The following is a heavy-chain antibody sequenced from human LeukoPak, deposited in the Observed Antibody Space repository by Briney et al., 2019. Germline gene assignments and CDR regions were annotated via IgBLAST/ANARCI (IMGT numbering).Heavy chain of an antibody. Sequence: GASVKVPCKASGYTFTSYDINWVRQATGQGLEWMGWMNPNSGNTGYAQKFQGRVTMTRNTSISTAYMELSSLRSEDTAVYYCARGPLGARFSDYWGQGTLVTVSS. D-gene: IGHD1-26*01. V-gene: IGHV1-8*01. CDR3: ARGPLGARFSDY. J-gene: IGHJ4*02. CDR1: GYTFTSYD. CDR2: MNPNSGNT.